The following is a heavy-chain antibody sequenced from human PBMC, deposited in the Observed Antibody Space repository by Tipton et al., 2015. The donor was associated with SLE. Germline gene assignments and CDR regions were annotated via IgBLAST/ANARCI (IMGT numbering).Heavy chain of an antibody. J-gene: IGHJ4*02. CDR3: ARGDGTTIDY. CDR2: IYHSGST. V-gene: IGHV4-30-2*01. CDR1: GGSISSGGYS. Sequence: TLSLTCAVSGGSISSGGYSWSWIRQPPRKGLEWIGYIYHSGSTYYNPSLKSRVTISVDTSKNQFSLKLSSVTAADTAVYYCARGDGTTIDYWGQGTLVTVSS. D-gene: IGHD1-1*01.